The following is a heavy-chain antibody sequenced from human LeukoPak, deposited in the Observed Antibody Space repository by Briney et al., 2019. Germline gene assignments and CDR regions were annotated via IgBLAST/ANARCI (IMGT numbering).Heavy chain of an antibody. V-gene: IGHV3-7*04. CDR2: IRHDGSDV. D-gene: IGHD3-10*01. J-gene: IGHJ4*02. CDR1: GFNFGNYY. Sequence: PAGSLRLSCVGSGFNFGNYYMSWVRQAPGKGLEWVADIRHDGSDVYNVDSVRGRFTISRDNAKNSVFLQMNSLKDEDTAVYYCVRDGSGSDFSLDYWGQGTLVTVSS. CDR3: VRDGSGSDFSLDY.